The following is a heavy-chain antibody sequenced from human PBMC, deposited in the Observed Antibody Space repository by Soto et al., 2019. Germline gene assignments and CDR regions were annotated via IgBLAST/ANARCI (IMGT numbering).Heavy chain of an antibody. J-gene: IGHJ6*02. CDR1: GCTFSTFG. V-gene: IGHV1-69*01. D-gene: IGHD1-1*01. CDR3: ARTIQNNNDDLSV. CDR2: IIPIFGTP. Sequence: QVQVVQSGAEVKEAGSSVKVSCKASGCTFSTFGISWVRQTPGQGLEWMGGIIPIFGTPNYAQKFQGSVTITADASTRTVFMEMSSLRSEDTAVYYCARTIQNNNDDLSVWGQAATFT.